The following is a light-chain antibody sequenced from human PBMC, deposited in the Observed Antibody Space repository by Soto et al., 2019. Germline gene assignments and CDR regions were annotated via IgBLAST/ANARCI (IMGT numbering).Light chain of an antibody. J-gene: IGLJ3*02. CDR3: HVWDSRTAV. CDR2: RDS. CDR1: NIGTRN. V-gene: IGLV3-9*01. Sequence: SYELTQPLSVSVPLGQTASITCGGNNIGTRNVHWYQQKPRQAPVLVVYRDSNRPSGIPERFSGSNSGNTATLTISRAQAGDEADYYCHVWDSRTAVFGGGPKLTVL.